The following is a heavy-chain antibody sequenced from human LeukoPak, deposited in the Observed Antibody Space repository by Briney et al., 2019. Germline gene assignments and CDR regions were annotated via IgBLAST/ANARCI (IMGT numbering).Heavy chain of an antibody. V-gene: IGHV4-34*01. CDR3: ARYLDWFDP. CDR1: GGSFSGYY. Sequence: PSETLSLTCAVYGGSFSGYYWSWIRQPPGKGLEWIGEINHRGSTNYNPSLKSRVTISVDTSKNQFSLKLSSVTAADTAVYYCARYLDWFDPWGQGTLVTVSS. J-gene: IGHJ5*02. CDR2: INHRGST.